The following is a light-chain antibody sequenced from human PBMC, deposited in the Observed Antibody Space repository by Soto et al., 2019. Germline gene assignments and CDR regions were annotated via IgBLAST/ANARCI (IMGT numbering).Light chain of an antibody. CDR1: QSVSSRY. CDR2: GAS. J-gene: IGKJ1*01. Sequence: EIVLNKSAGALSLSTGEGATISCRSSQSVSSRYLAWYQQKPGQAPRLLIYGASSRATGIPDRFSGSGSGTDFTLTITRLEPEDFAVFYCKQYGNTPWTSCQVSKVDI. V-gene: IGKV3-20*01. CDR3: KQYGNTPWT.